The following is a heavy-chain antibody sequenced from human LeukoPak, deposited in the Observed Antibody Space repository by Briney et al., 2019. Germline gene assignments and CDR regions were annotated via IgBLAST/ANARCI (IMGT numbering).Heavy chain of an antibody. CDR2: ISYDGSNK. V-gene: IGHV3-30*03. J-gene: IGHJ6*04. CDR3: ARDDSSFPLDV. D-gene: IGHD6-6*01. CDR1: GFTFSSYG. Sequence: RSGRSLRLSCAASGFTFSSYGMHWVRQAPGKGLEWVAVISYDGSNKYYADSVKGRFTISRDNSKNTLYLQMNSLRAEDTAVYYCARDDSSFPLDVWGKGTTVTVSS.